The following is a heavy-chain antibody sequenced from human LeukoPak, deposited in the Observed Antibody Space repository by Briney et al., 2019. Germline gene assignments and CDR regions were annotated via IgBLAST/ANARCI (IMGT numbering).Heavy chain of an antibody. J-gene: IGHJ4*02. D-gene: IGHD3-16*01. CDR2: ISNRGDGT. CDR1: GFTFSDYA. CDR3: ARDNGLGWATLGGFDY. Sequence: GGSLRLSCAASGFTFSDYAMSWVRQAPGKGLEWVSGISNRGDGTYYAASVKGRFTISRDNSKNTLYLQMNSLRAEDTAVYYCARDNGLGWATLGGFDYWGQGTLVTVSS. V-gene: IGHV3-23*01.